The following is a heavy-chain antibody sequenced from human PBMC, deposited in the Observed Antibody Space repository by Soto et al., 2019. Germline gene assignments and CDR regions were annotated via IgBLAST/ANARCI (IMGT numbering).Heavy chain of an antibody. Sequence: QVQLQQWGAGLLKPSETLSLTCAVYGGSFSGYYWSWIRQPPGKGLEWIGEINHSGSTNNNPSLKSRVPISVDTSKNQVSLKLSSVTAADTAVYYCARVTGRYYYGMDVWGQGTTVTVSS. CDR1: GGSFSGYY. CDR3: ARVTGRYYYGMDV. J-gene: IGHJ6*02. V-gene: IGHV4-34*01. CDR2: INHSGST.